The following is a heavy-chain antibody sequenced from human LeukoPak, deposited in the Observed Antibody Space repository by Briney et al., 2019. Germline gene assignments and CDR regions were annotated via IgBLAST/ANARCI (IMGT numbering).Heavy chain of an antibody. J-gene: IGHJ6*04. Sequence: ASVKVSCKASGGTFSSYAISWVRQAPGQGLEWMGGIIPIFGTANYAQKFQGRVTITADESTSTAYMELSSLRSEDTAVYYCARDDCSGGSCYSDYYGMDVWGKETTVTVSS. CDR1: GGTFSSYA. CDR2: IIPIFGTA. CDR3: ARDDCSGGSCYSDYYGMDV. V-gene: IGHV1-69*13. D-gene: IGHD2-15*01.